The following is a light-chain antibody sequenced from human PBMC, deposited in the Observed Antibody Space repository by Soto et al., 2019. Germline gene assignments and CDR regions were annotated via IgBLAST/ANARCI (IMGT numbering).Light chain of an antibody. CDR2: DVS. J-gene: IGLJ1*01. CDR1: SGDFGNSDF. CDR3: SSYMRRTNSYV. Sequence: QSALTQPASVSGSLGQSITISCTGPSGDFGNSDFVSWYQQHPGKVPKVIIYDVSNRPSGVSNRFSGSKSGNTASLTISGLQADDEADYYCSSYMRRTNSYVFGTGTKLTVL. V-gene: IGLV2-14*03.